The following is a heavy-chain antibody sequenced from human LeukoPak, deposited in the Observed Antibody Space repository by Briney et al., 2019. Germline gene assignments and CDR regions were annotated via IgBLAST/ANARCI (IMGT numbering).Heavy chain of an antibody. Sequence: GGSLRLSCTTSGFNFNNAWMNWVRQAPGKGLEWVSTISGSGDSTYYADSVKGRFTISRDNSESTLYVHMSSLRAEDTAVYYCAKQRGYTYGYPFDSWGQGTLVTVSS. V-gene: IGHV3-23*01. D-gene: IGHD5-18*01. CDR2: ISGSGDST. J-gene: IGHJ4*02. CDR3: AKQRGYTYGYPFDS. CDR1: GFNFNNAW.